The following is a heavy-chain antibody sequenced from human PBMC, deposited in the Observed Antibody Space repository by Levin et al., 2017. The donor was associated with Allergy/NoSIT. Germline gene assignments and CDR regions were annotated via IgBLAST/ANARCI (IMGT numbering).Heavy chain of an antibody. V-gene: IGHV3-21*01. CDR1: GFTFSSYT. CDR2: ISSSSSYL. Sequence: GESLKISCAASGFTFSSYTMNWVRQAPGKGLEWVSSISSSSSYLYYADSVKGRFTISRDNAKNSVFLQMNSLRAEDTAVYYCARDLNYDYIWGTYRPDYFGYWGQGTQVTVSS. CDR3: ARDLNYDYIWGTYRPDYFGY. D-gene: IGHD3-16*02. J-gene: IGHJ4*02.